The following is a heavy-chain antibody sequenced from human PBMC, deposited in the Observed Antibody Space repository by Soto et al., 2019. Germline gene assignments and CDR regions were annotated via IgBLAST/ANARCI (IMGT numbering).Heavy chain of an antibody. Sequence: GESLKISCKASGYTFTSYGISWVRQAPGQGLEWMGWISAYNGNTNYAQKLQGRVTMTTDTSTSTAYMELRSLRSDDTAVYYCARVLIAAAGTYYYYYGMDVWGQGTTVTVSS. V-gene: IGHV1-18*01. CDR3: ARVLIAAAGTYYYYYGMDV. CDR1: GYTFTSYG. D-gene: IGHD6-13*01. J-gene: IGHJ6*02. CDR2: ISAYNGNT.